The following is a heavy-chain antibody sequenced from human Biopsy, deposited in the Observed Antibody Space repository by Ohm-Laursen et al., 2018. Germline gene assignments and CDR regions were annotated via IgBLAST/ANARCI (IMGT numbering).Heavy chain of an antibody. CDR2: MIPNCGKT. CDR1: GYSFTTYD. Sequence: SSVKVSCKASGYSFTTYDVNWVRQARGQGLEWMGWMIPNCGKTGYAQRFQGRVTLTMNTSIGTAYMELSGLRSEDTAVYYCARGAPRRVSIFEASIYWFDTWGQGTLVTVSS. J-gene: IGHJ5*02. CDR3: ARGAPRRVSIFEASIYWFDT. D-gene: IGHD6-6*01. V-gene: IGHV1-8*01.